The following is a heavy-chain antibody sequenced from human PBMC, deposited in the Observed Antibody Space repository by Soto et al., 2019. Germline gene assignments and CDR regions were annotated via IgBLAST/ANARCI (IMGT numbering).Heavy chain of an antibody. D-gene: IGHD5-12*01. CDR1: GFTVSSNY. CDR3: AARNIVAPY. J-gene: IGHJ4*02. Sequence: EVQLVESGGGLVQPGESLRLSCAASGFTVSSNYMSWVRQAPGKGLEWVSLIYSGGTTDYADSVKGRFTISRDNSKNTLYLQMNSLRAEDTAVYYCAARNIVAPYGGQGTLVTVSS. CDR2: IYSGGTT. V-gene: IGHV3-66*01.